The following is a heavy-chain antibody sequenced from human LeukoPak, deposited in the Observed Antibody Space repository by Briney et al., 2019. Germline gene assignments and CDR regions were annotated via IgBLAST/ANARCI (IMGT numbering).Heavy chain of an antibody. CDR2: IYPGDSDT. J-gene: IGHJ4*02. V-gene: IGHV5-51*01. CDR1: RYSFPSYW. D-gene: IGHD3-22*01. Sequence: GESLKISCKGSRYSFPSYWIGWVRQMPGKGLESMRIIYPGDSDTRYSPSFQGQVTISADKSISTAYLQWSSLKASDTAMYYCARPNYYDSSGYYFDYWGQGTLVTVSS. CDR3: ARPNYYDSSGYYFDY.